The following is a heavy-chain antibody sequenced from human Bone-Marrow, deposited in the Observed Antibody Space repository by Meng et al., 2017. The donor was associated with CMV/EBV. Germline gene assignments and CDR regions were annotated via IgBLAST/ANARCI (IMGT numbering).Heavy chain of an antibody. V-gene: IGHV4-31*03. CDR1: GGSIISGGYY. J-gene: IGHJ4*02. D-gene: IGHD3-10*01. CDR3: ARVFIGGEDFFDY. Sequence: QVQLQESGPGLVKPSHTLSLTFTVSGGSIISGGYYWSWLRHHPGKGLEWIGYIYYSGSTYYNPSLKSRVTISVDTSKNQFSLKLSSVTAADTAVYYCARVFIGGEDFFDYWGQGTLVTVSS. CDR2: IYYSGST.